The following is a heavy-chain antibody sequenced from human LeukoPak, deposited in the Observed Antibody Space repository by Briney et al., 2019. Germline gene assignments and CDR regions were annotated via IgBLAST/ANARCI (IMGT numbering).Heavy chain of an antibody. J-gene: IGHJ5*02. CDR3: AATAAAGTVRWFDP. D-gene: IGHD6-13*01. V-gene: IGHV1-58*02. CDR2: IVVGSGNT. CDR1: VFTFTSSA. Sequence: VASVKVSCKASVFTFTSSAMQWVRQARGQRLEWIGWIVVGSGNTNYAQKFQERVTITRDMSTSTAYMELSSLRSEDTAVYYCAATAAAGTVRWFDPWGQGTLVTVSS.